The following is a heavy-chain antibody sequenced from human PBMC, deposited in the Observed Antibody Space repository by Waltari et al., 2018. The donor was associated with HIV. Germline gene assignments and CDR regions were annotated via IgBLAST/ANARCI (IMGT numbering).Heavy chain of an antibody. V-gene: IGHV3-23*04. J-gene: IGHJ5*02. CDR3: ASAFYFGTPPVT. Sequence: VQLVESGGGLVQPGGSLRLSCAASGFTFSPYAMHWVRQAPGKGLEWVSIISGSGLTSYYAESVRGRFTISRDNVKNTLYLEMNNLRADDTAIYYCASAFYFGTPPVTWGRGTLVTVSS. CDR2: ISGSGLTS. CDR1: GFTFSPYA. D-gene: IGHD3-16*01.